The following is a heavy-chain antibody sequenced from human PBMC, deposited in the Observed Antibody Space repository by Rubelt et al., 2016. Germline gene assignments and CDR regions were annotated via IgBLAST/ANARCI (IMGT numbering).Heavy chain of an antibody. J-gene: IGHJ6*02. V-gene: IGHV4-34*01. D-gene: IGHD6-13*01. Sequence: QVQLQQWGAGLLKPSETLSLTCAVYGGSFSGYYWSWIRQPPGKGLEWIGEINHSGSTNYNPSLKSRVTISVDTSTNQFSLKLGSVTAADTAVYYWARGRRGSSSWLGRDYYGMDVWGQGTTVTVSS. CDR2: INHSGST. CDR1: GGSFSGYY. CDR3: ARGRRGSSSWLGRDYYGMDV.